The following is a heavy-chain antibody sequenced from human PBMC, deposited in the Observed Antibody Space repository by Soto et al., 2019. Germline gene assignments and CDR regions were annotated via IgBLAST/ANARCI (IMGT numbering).Heavy chain of an antibody. Sequence: QVQLQESGPGRVKPSETLSLTCTVSGGSISSYYWSWIRQPAGKGLEWIGRISTTETTNYNPALKSRVSMSLDTSKSQVSLKLSSVTAADAAVYYCAGNIAAAGRRYYGMDVWGQGTTVTVSS. CDR1: GGSISSYY. V-gene: IGHV4-4*07. CDR2: ISTTETT. J-gene: IGHJ6*02. D-gene: IGHD6-13*01. CDR3: AGNIAAAGRRYYGMDV.